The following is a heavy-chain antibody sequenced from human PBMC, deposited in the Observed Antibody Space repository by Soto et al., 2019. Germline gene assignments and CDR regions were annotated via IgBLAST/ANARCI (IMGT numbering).Heavy chain of an antibody. Sequence: SETLSLTCTVSGGSISSGGYYWSWIRQHPGKGLEWIGYIYYSGITYYNPSLRSRITMSVDTSKNQFSLKLSSVIAADTAVYYCARRKYSGTFWSLDFWGQGTLVTVSS. CDR2: IYYSGIT. CDR3: ARRKYSGTFWSLDF. CDR1: GGSISSGGYY. J-gene: IGHJ4*02. V-gene: IGHV4-31*03. D-gene: IGHD1-26*01.